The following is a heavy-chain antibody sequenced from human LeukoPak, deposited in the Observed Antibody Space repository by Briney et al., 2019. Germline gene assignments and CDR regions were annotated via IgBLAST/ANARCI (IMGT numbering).Heavy chain of an antibody. CDR3: ARGGNYGSGTYTAFDY. CDR1: GYTFTDYY. Sequence: ASVKVSCMASGYTFTDYYMHGVRQAPGQGLQWMGWINPNSGDTHFPQKFQGRVTMTTDTSITTAYMELSRLRSDDTAVYYCARGGNYGSGTYTAFDYWGHGGPVTVSS. D-gene: IGHD3-10*01. J-gene: IGHJ4*01. V-gene: IGHV1-2*02. CDR2: INPNSGDT.